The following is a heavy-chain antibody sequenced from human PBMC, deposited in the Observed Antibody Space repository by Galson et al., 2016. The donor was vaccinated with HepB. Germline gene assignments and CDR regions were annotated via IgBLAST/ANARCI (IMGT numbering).Heavy chain of an antibody. V-gene: IGHV4-38-2*01. D-gene: IGHD1-1*01. CDR2: ISHSGST. J-gene: IGHJ4*02. CDR1: DYSISSGSY. CDR3: ARGRISYNWDADY. Sequence: SETLSLTCAVSDYSISSGSYWGWIRQPPGKGLEWIGTISHSGSTYYNPSLKSRVTISMDTSKNQFSLKLSSVTAADTAVYYCARGRISYNWDADYWGQGTLVTVSS.